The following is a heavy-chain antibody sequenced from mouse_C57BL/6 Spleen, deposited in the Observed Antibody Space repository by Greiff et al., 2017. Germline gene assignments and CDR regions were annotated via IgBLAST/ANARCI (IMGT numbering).Heavy chain of an antibody. CDR3: AGATVVATDWYFDV. D-gene: IGHD1-1*01. V-gene: IGHV1-69*01. J-gene: IGHJ1*03. CDR2: IDPSDSYT. Sequence: VQLQQSGAELVMPGASVKLSCKASGYTFTSYWMHWVKQRPGQGLEWIGEIDPSDSYTNYNQKFKGKSTLTVDKSSSTAYMQLSSLTSEDSAVYYCAGATVVATDWYFDVWGTGTTVTVSS. CDR1: GYTFTSYW.